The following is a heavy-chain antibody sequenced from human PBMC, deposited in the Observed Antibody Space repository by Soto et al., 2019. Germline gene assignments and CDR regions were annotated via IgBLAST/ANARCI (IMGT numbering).Heavy chain of an antibody. D-gene: IGHD5-18*01. Sequence: QVQLQESGPGLVKPSQTLSLTCTVSGGCINSSGYCWRWIRQHPGKGLDWIGCISYGGSTSYNPSLKSRVTISVDTSKNQFSLKLTSVTAADTAVYYCSRGILVWGQGALITVSS. CDR3: SRGILV. V-gene: IGHV4-31*03. J-gene: IGHJ4*02. CDR1: GGCINSSGYC. CDR2: ISYGGST.